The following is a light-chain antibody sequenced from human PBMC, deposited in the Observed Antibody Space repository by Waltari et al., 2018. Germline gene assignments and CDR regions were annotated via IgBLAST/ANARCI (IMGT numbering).Light chain of an antibody. Sequence: VMTQSPATLSVSPGDKATLSCRASQGVRSTVAWYQQRPGQAPRLLIYGASTRATGIPARFSGSGSGTEFTLTISSLQSEDFAVYYCQHNNNWPPGGTFGQGTKVEIK. CDR1: QGVRST. J-gene: IGKJ1*01. V-gene: IGKV3-15*01. CDR3: QHNNNWPPGGT. CDR2: GAS.